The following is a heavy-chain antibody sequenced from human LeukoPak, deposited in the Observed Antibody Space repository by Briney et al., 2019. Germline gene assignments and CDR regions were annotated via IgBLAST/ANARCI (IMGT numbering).Heavy chain of an antibody. D-gene: IGHD3-3*01. Sequence: GGSLRLSCAAPGFTFSSYWMSWVRQAPGKGLEWVANIKQDGSEKYYVDSVKGRFTISRDNAKNSLYLQMNSLRAEDTAVYYCARDLYDFWSGYHFDYWGQGTLVTVSS. CDR1: GFTFSSYW. J-gene: IGHJ4*02. V-gene: IGHV3-7*03. CDR2: IKQDGSEK. CDR3: ARDLYDFWSGYHFDY.